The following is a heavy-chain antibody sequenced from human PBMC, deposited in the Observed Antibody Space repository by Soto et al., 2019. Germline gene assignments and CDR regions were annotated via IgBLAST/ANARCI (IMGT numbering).Heavy chain of an antibody. CDR2: FDPEDGET. CDR1: GFTLTELS. CDR3: ATGSSGWLDY. V-gene: IGHV1-24*01. Sequence: GASVKVSCKVSGFTLTELSMYWVRQAPGKGLEWMGGFDPEDGETIYAQRFQGRVTMTEDTSTDTAFMELSSLTSDDTAVYYCATGSSGWLDYWGQGTLVTVSS. D-gene: IGHD6-19*01. J-gene: IGHJ4*02.